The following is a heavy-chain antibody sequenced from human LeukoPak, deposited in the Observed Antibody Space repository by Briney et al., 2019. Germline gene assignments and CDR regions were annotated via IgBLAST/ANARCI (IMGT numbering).Heavy chain of an antibody. CDR1: GFTVSSNY. Sequence: PGGSLRLSCAASGFTVSSNYMSWVCQAPGKGLEWVSVIYSGGSTYYADSVKGRFTISRDNSKNTLYLQMNSLRAEDTAVYYCARAPPKYSSGWYWVWGQGTLVTVSS. CDR3: ARAPPKYSSGWYWV. V-gene: IGHV3-53*01. CDR2: IYSGGST. D-gene: IGHD6-19*01. J-gene: IGHJ4*02.